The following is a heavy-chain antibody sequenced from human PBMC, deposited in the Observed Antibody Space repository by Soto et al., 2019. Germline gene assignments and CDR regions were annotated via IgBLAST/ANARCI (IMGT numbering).Heavy chain of an antibody. V-gene: IGHV4-59*01. J-gene: IGHJ6*02. Sequence: SETLSLTCTVSGGSISSYYWSWIRQPPGKGLEWIGYIYYSGSTNYNPSLKSRVTISVDTSKNQFSLKLSSVTAADTAVYYCARDSWYSRSCDDFSYSLGHYYGMDVWGQGTTVTVSS. CDR2: IYYSGST. CDR3: ARDSWYSRSCDDFSYSLGHYYGMDV. CDR1: GGSISSYY. D-gene: IGHD6-13*01.